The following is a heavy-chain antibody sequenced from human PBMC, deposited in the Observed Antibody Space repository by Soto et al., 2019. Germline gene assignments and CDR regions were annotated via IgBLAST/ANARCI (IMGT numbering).Heavy chain of an antibody. J-gene: IGHJ4*02. Sequence: NPAETLSLTFTVSVCSISSGCYYWSWIRQHPGKGREWMWYIYYSGSTYYNPSLKSRVTISVDTSKNQFSLKLSSVTAAATAVYYCARVHAGDTVIAAAGLGYSFASWGQGTLVPVSS. V-gene: IGHV4-31*03. CDR1: VCSISSGCYY. CDR3: ARVHAGDTVIAAAGLGYSFAS. D-gene: IGHD6-13*01. CDR2: IYYSGST.